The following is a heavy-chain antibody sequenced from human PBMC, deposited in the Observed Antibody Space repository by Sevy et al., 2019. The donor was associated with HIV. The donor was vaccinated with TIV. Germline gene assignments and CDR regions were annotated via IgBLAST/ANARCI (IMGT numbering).Heavy chain of an antibody. Sequence: GGSLRLSCAASGFTFAKYSMSWVRQAPGKGLEWVSTFSFGCGRINYADSVKGRFTISRDDSKNKQFLQMNSLRAEDTATYFCAREGCTQPHDYWGQGTLVTVS. V-gene: IGHV3-23*01. CDR3: AREGCTQPHDY. CDR2: FSFGCGRI. J-gene: IGHJ4*02. CDR1: GFTFAKYS. D-gene: IGHD2-8*01.